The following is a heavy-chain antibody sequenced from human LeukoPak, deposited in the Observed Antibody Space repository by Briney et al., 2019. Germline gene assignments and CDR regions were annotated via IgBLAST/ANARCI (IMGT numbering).Heavy chain of an antibody. CDR1: GGSISSGSYY. CDR3: ARAYDYVWGSYRL. J-gene: IGHJ4*02. V-gene: IGHV4-61*02. D-gene: IGHD3-16*02. Sequence: PSETLSLTCTVSGGSISSGSYYWSWIRQPAGKGLEWIERIYTSGSTNYNPSLKSRVTISVDTSKNQFSLKLSSVTAADTAVYYCARAYDYVWGSYRLWGQGTLVTVSS. CDR2: IYTSGST.